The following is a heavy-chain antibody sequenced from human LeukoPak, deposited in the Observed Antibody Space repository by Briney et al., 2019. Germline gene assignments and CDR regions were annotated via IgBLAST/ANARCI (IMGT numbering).Heavy chain of an antibody. J-gene: IGHJ4*02. CDR1: GLTFSNYA. CDR3: AKRMGYDFGHFDY. CDR2: ISNSGGRT. V-gene: IGHV3-23*01. D-gene: IGHD3/OR15-3a*01. Sequence: PGGCLRLSCAASGLTFSNYAVGWVRQAPGRGLEWVSAISNSGGRTYYADSVKGRFTISRDNSKNTLYLQMNSLRDDDAGVYYCAKRMGYDFGHFDYWGKGSLVSVSS.